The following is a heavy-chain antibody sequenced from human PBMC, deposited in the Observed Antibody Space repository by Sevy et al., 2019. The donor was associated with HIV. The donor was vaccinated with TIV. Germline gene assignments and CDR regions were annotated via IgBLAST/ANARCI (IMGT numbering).Heavy chain of an antibody. J-gene: IGHJ4*02. CDR2: IIASAGNA. Sequence: ASVKVSCKASGGTFSTYIISWVRQAPGQGLEWMGGIIASAGNANYAQNFQGRVTFTADESTSTAYMQMSSLRSEDTAIYYCARLYPCGGACYYFDYWGQRTLVTVSS. D-gene: IGHD2-21*02. V-gene: IGHV1-69*13. CDR3: ARLYPCGGACYYFDY. CDR1: GGTFSTYI.